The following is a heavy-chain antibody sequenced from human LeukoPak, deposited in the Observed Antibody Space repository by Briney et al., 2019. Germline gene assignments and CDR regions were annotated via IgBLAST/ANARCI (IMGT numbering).Heavy chain of an antibody. D-gene: IGHD3-22*01. V-gene: IGHV5-51*01. CDR2: IYPGDSDT. CDR3: ARGVWDYYDSSGYFAY. J-gene: IGHJ4*02. CDR1: GYSFTSYW. Sequence: GESLKISCKGSGYSFTSYWIGWVRQMPGKGLEWMGIIYPGDSDTRYSPSFQGQVTISADESISTAYLQWSSLKASDTAMYYCARGVWDYYDSSGYFAYWGQGTLVTVSS.